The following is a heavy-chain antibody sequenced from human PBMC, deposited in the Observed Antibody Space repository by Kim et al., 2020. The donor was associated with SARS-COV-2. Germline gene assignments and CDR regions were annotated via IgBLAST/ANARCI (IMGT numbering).Heavy chain of an antibody. J-gene: IGHJ5*02. D-gene: IGHD3-22*01. V-gene: IGHV3-23*01. CDR1: GFTFSSYA. CDR2: ISGSGGST. CDR3: AKDAHDSSRYYFIWFDP. Sequence: GGSLRLSCAASGFTFSSYAMSWVRQAPGKGLEWVSAISGSGGSTYYADSVKARFTISRDNSKNTLYLQMNSLRAEDTAVYYCAKDAHDSSRYYFIWFDPWGQGTLVTVSS.